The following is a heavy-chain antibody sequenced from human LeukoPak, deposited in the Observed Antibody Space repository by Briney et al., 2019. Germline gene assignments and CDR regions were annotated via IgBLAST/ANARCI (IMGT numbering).Heavy chain of an antibody. V-gene: IGHV3-48*01. CDR2: ISSSSSNI. D-gene: IGHD3-3*01. CDR3: ARDAPVVIIPNYFDY. CDR1: GFTFSSYS. Sequence: GGSLRLSCAASGFTFSSYSMNWVRQAPGKGLEWVSYISSSSSNIYYTDSVKGRFTISRDNAKNSLYLQMNSLRAEDTAVYYCARDAPVVIIPNYFDYWGQGTLVTVSS. J-gene: IGHJ4*02.